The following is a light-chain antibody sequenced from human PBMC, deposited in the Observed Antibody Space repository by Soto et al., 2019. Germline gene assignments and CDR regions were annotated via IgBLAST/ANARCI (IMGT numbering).Light chain of an antibody. J-gene: IGLJ3*02. CDR3: QSYDSSNWV. Sequence: NFMLTQPHSVSESPGKTVTISCTRSSGSIASNYVQWYHQRPGSAPTIVMYEDNQRPSGVPDRFSGSIDRSSNSASLTISVLKTEDEGYFYCQSYDSSNWVFGGGTKLTVL. V-gene: IGLV6-57*04. CDR2: EDN. CDR1: SGSIASNY.